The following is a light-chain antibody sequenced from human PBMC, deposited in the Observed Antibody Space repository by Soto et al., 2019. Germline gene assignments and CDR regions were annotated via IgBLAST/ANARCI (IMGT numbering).Light chain of an antibody. CDR3: QQSDRSPRT. Sequence: DLQMTQSPSSLSASVGDRVTITCRASQSISRELNWYQQKPGKAPKVLIYAASTLQSGVPSRFSGSGSGTDFTLTITSLQPEDFATYYCQQSDRSPRTFGQGTKLEIK. V-gene: IGKV1-39*01. CDR2: AAS. CDR1: QSISRE. J-gene: IGKJ2*01.